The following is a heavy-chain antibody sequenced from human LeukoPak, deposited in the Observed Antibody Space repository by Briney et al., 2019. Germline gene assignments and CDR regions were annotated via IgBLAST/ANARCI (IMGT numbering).Heavy chain of an antibody. V-gene: IGHV3-23*01. CDR2: ISTTGEGT. Sequence: QPGGSLRLSCAASGFAFSNTGMTWVRQAPGRGLEWVSTISTTGEGTHYADYVKGRFTISRDNSKNTLSLEMKSLRADDTATYYCARDAGGAWPFDYWGQGTRVIVSS. CDR1: GFAFSNTG. J-gene: IGHJ4*02. D-gene: IGHD4-17*01. CDR3: ARDAGGAWPFDY.